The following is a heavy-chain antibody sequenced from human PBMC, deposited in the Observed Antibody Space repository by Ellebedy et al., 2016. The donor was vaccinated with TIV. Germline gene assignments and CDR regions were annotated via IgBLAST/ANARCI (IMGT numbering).Heavy chain of an antibody. V-gene: IGHV1-69*13. D-gene: IGHD3-10*01. CDR1: GGTFSSYA. Sequence: SVKVSCXASGGTFSSYAISWVRQAPGQGLEWMGGIIPIFGTANYAQKFQGRVTITADESTSTAYMELSSLRSEDTAVYYCARERGELLFQDWFDPWGQGTLVTVSS. CDR3: ARERGELLFQDWFDP. CDR2: IIPIFGTA. J-gene: IGHJ5*02.